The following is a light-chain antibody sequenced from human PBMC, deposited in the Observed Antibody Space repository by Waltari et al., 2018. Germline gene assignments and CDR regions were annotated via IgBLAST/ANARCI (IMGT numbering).Light chain of an antibody. Sequence: QSVVTQPPSASGTPGQRVTISCSGSSANNGSNTVNWYQQLPGTTPKLLISNNNKRPSGGPARFFGSNSGSSASPAISGLQSEDEADYYCAAWDDSLPGLFVFGSGTNVTVL. J-gene: IGLJ1*01. CDR3: AAWDDSLPGLFV. V-gene: IGLV1-44*01. CDR2: NNN. CDR1: SANNGSNT.